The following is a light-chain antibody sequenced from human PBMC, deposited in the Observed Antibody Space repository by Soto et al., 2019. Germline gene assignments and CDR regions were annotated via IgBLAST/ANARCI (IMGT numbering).Light chain of an antibody. CDR1: QTARHSDGRTY. CDR2: EVS. Sequence: DIVMTQIPLSLSVTPGRAASISCKSSQTARHSDGRTYLYWYRQKPGQPPHLLIYEVSNRFSGVPERFRGSGSGKDFTLNISRVEADDVGVYYCMQNIDLPPTFGQGTKLEIK. V-gene: IGKV2D-29*01. CDR3: MQNIDLPPT. J-gene: IGKJ2*01.